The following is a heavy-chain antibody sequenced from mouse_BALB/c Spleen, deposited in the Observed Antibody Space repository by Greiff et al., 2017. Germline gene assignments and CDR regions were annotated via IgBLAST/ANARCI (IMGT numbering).Heavy chain of an antibody. J-gene: IGHJ1*01. CDR2: ISSGGST. CDR3: ARITTVVATGDWYFDV. V-gene: IGHV5-6-5*01. D-gene: IGHD1-1*01. Sequence: EVKLMESGGGLVKPGGSLKLSCAASGFTFSSYAMSWVRQTPEKRLEWVASISSGGSTYYPDSVKGRFTISRDNARNILYLQMSSLRSEDTAMYYCARITTVVATGDWYFDVWGAGTTVTVSS. CDR1: GFTFSSYA.